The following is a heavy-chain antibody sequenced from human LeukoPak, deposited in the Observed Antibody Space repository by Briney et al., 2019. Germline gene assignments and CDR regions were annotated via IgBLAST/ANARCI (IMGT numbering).Heavy chain of an antibody. D-gene: IGHD3-10*01. CDR1: GYTFTSYY. CDR3: ARSGGSGSYYTVDFDY. CDR2: INPSGGST. J-gene: IGHJ4*02. V-gene: IGHV1-46*01. Sequence: GASVKVSCKASGYTFTSYYMHWVRQAPGQGLEWMGIINPSGGSTSYAQKFQGRVTMTRDTSTSTVYMELSSLRSEDTAVYYCARSGGSGSYYTVDFDYWGQGTLVTVSS.